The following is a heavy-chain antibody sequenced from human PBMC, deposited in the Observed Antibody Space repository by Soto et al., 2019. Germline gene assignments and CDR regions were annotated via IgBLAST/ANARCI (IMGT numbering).Heavy chain of an antibody. Sequence: GSRPKPGNHTQTLTLACPFSGFSLRTSGMCVSWIRQPPGKALEWLALIDWDDDKYYSTSLKTRLTISKDTSKNQVVLTMTNMDPVDTATYYCARSPTIFELQYFDYWGQGTLVTVSS. J-gene: IGHJ4*02. CDR1: GFSLRTSGMC. CDR2: IDWDDDK. V-gene: IGHV2-70*01. CDR3: ARSPTIFELQYFDY. D-gene: IGHD3-3*01.